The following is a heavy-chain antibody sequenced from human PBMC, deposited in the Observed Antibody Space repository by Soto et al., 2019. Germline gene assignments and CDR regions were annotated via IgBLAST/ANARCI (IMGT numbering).Heavy chain of an antibody. CDR2: IYYSGST. CDR3: ARVKRYSSGCFDY. V-gene: IGHV4-59*01. D-gene: IGHD6-19*01. CDR1: GGSISSYY. J-gene: IGHJ4*02. Sequence: SETLSLTCTVSGGSISSYYWSWIRQPPGKGLEWIGYIYYSGSTNYNPSLKSRVTISVDTSKNQFSLKLSSVTAADTAVYYCARVKRYSSGCFDYWGQGTLVTVSS.